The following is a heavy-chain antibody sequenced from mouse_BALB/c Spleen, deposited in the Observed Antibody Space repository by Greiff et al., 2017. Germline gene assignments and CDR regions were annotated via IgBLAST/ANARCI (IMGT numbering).Heavy chain of an antibody. CDR1: GYAFSSYW. J-gene: IGHJ2*01. CDR3: ARVKSDY. CDR2: IDPENGNT. Sequence: EVQLQQSGAELVRPGSSVKISCKASGYAFSSYWMNWVKQRPEQGLEWIGWIDPENGNTIYDPKFQGKASITADTSSNTAYLQLSSLTSEDTAVYYCARVKSDYWGQGTTLTVSS. V-gene: IGHV14-1*02.